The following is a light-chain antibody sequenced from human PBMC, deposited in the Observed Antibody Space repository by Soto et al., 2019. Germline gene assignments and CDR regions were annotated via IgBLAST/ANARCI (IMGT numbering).Light chain of an antibody. CDR2: EGS. CDR3: CSYVGARTYV. V-gene: IGLV2-23*01. CDR1: ISDVGSSGP. J-gene: IGLJ1*01. Sequence: QSALTQPASVSGAPGQSSTISCSGSISDVGSSGPVSWYQHHPGQVPKLIIYEGSRRPSGVSSRFSGSKKGNTASLTITGLQAEDEANYYCCSYVGARTYVFGTGTKVTV.